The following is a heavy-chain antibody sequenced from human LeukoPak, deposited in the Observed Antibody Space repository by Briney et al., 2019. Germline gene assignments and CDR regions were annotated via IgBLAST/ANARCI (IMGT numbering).Heavy chain of an antibody. CDR2: IWYDGSNK. V-gene: IGHV3-33*01. J-gene: IGHJ4*02. D-gene: IGHD4-23*01. CDR3: ARSYGGPPSYFDY. Sequence: IWYDGSNKYYADSVKGRFTISRDNSKNTLYLQMNSLRAEDTAVYYCARSYGGPPSYFDYWGQGTLVTVSS.